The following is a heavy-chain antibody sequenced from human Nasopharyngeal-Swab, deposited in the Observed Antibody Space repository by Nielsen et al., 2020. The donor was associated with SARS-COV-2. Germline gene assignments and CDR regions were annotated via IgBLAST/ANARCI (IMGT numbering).Heavy chain of an antibody. V-gene: IGHV3-30*18. Sequence: GGSLRLSCAASVFTFNKYGLHWVRQAPGKGLEWVAGISYDGSNRYYADSVKGRFTISRDNSKNTLYLQINSLRPEDTAVYYCAKDFSGTYSHLGHWGQGTLVTVSS. J-gene: IGHJ4*02. CDR2: ISYDGSNR. CDR1: VFTFNKYG. CDR3: AKDFSGTYSHLGH. D-gene: IGHD1-26*01.